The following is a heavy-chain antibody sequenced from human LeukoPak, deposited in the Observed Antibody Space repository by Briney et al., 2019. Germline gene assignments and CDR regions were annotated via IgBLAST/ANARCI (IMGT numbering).Heavy chain of an antibody. V-gene: IGHV4-59*01. J-gene: IGHJ4*02. CDR2: IYYSGST. CDR3: ARVDTAMDPFFDY. D-gene: IGHD5-18*01. Sequence: SETLSLTCTVSGGSISSYYWSWIRQPPGKGLEWIGYIYYSGSTNYNPSLKSRVTISVDTSKNQFSLKLSSVTAADTAVYYCARVDTAMDPFFDYWGQGTLVTVSS. CDR1: GGSISSYY.